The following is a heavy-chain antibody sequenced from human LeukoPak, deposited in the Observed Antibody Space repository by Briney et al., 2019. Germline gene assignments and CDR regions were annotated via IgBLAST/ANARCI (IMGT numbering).Heavy chain of an antibody. J-gene: IGHJ6*03. D-gene: IGHD6-6*01. V-gene: IGHV5-51*01. CDR3: ARQVRKRDWTIAARHSYYYYYMDV. CDR2: IYPGESDT. CDR1: GYSFTSYW. Sequence: GESLKISCKGSGYSFTSYWIGWGRPMPGKGLEGRGIIYPGESDTRYSPSFQGQFTLPAEKSISTAYLQWSSLKASDTAMYYCARQVRKRDWTIAARHSYYYYYMDVWGKGTTVTVSS.